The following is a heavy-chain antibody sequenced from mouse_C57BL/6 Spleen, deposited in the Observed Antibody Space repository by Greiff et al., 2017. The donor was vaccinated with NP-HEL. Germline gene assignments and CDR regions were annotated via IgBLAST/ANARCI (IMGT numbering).Heavy chain of an antibody. D-gene: IGHD2-5*01. CDR3: ASAYYSNSAWFAY. V-gene: IGHV14-2*01. J-gene: IGHJ3*01. Sequence: VQLKESGAELVKPGASVKLSCTASGFNIKDYYMHWVKQRTEQGLEWIGRIDPEDGETKYAPKFQGKATTTADTSSNTAYLQLSSLTSEDTAVYYCASAYYSNSAWFAYWGQGTLVTVSA. CDR1: GFNIKDYY. CDR2: IDPEDGET.